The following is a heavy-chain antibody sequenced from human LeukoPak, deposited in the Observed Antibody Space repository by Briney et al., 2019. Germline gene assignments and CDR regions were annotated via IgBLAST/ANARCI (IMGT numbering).Heavy chain of an antibody. J-gene: IGHJ6*02. Sequence: GGSLRLSCAASGFTFSSFAMSWVRQAPRQGLDWVPAISGSGSSTYYADSVKGRLTISRDNSRSTLYLQMNSLRVEDTAVYYCAKRFCSGGSFNFYHYYGLDVWGQGTTVTVSS. D-gene: IGHD2-15*01. CDR1: GFTFSSFA. CDR3: AKRFCSGGSFNFYHYYGLDV. CDR2: ISGSGSST. V-gene: IGHV3-23*01.